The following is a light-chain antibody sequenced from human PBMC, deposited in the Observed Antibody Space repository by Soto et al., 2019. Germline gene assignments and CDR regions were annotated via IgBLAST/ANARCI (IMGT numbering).Light chain of an antibody. J-gene: IGLJ3*02. Sequence: QSALTQPASVSGSPGQSITISCTGTSSDVGGNNYVSWYQHHPGKAHKHLNYDVTNRPSGVSNRFSGSKSGNTASLTISGLQAEDEGDYHCSSYTSSTTLWVFGGGTKLTVL. CDR1: SSDVGGNNY. CDR3: SSYTSSTTLWV. V-gene: IGLV2-14*03. CDR2: DVT.